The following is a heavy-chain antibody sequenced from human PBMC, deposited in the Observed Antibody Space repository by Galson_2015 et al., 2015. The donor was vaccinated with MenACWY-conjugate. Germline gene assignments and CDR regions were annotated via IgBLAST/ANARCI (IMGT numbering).Heavy chain of an antibody. Sequence: GAEVKKPGESLKISCKGSGYDFTTYWIVWVRQMPGKGLEWMGIIYPRDSETTYSPTFQGQVTTSADKSISAAYLQWSSLKPSDTAIYYCARRRSSTSGGHWFDPWGQGTLVTVSS. V-gene: IGHV5-51*01. D-gene: IGHD2-2*01. J-gene: IGHJ5*02. CDR1: GYDFTTYW. CDR2: IYPRDSET. CDR3: ARRRSSTSGGHWFDP.